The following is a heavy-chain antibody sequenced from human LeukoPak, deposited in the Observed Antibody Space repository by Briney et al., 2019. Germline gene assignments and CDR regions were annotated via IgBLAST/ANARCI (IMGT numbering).Heavy chain of an antibody. CDR3: ARHPRGEDFDY. J-gene: IGHJ4*02. Sequence: SETLSLTCTVSGGSISRYYWSWIRQPPGKGLEWIGYIYYSGSTNYNPSLKSRVTISVDTSKNQFSLKLSSVTAADTAVYYCARHPRGEDFDYWGQGTLVTVSS. CDR1: GGSISRYY. D-gene: IGHD6-25*01. V-gene: IGHV4-59*08. CDR2: IYYSGST.